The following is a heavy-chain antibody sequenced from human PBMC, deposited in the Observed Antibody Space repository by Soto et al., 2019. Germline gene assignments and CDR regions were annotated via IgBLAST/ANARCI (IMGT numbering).Heavy chain of an antibody. D-gene: IGHD6-19*01. J-gene: IGHJ4*02. CDR1: GFTFSSFG. CDR3: ARDKAGAGHYFDY. Sequence: GGSLRLSCATSGFTFSSFGMNWVRQAPGKGLEWVSYISSDTSTKNYADSVQGRFTISRDNAKNSLYLQMNSLRAEDTAVYYCARDKAGAGHYFDYWGQGALVTVSS. V-gene: IGHV3-48*01. CDR2: ISSDTSTK.